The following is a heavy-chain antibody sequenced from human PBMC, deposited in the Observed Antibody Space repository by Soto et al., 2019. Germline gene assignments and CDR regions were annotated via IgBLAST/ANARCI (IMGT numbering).Heavy chain of an antibody. CDR1: GDSLKTDHW. D-gene: IGHD6-25*01. V-gene: IGHV4-4*02. J-gene: IGHJ4*02. CDR3: AAAVGRRTVPDH. CDR2: IYDGGDT. Sequence: QVHLQESGAGLVKPSGTLSLICVVSGDSLKTDHWWTWVRQPPGKGLEWIGEIYDGGDTNYNPSLERRLTLSVDKSKRQFSLRMTSLTAADTATYYCAAAVGRRTVPDHWGQGTLVTFSS.